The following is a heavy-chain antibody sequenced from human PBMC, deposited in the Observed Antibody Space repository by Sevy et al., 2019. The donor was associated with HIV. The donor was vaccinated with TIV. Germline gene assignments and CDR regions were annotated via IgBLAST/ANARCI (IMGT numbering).Heavy chain of an antibody. D-gene: IGHD3-22*01. Sequence: GGSLRLSCAASGFTFSSYAMSWVRQAPGKGLEWVSAISGSGGSTYYTDSVKGRFTISRDNSKNTLYLQMNSLRAEDTAVYYCAKDYDYYDSSGYGRYWGQGTLVTVSS. J-gene: IGHJ4*02. V-gene: IGHV3-23*01. CDR2: ISGSGGST. CDR3: AKDYDYYDSSGYGRY. CDR1: GFTFSSYA.